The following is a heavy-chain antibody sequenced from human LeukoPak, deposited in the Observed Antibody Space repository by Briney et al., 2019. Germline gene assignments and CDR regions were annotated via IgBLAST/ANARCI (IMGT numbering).Heavy chain of an antibody. CDR2: INHGGST. CDR1: GGSFSGYY. Sequence: SETLSLTCAVYGGSFSGYYWSWIRQPPGKGLEWNGEINHGGSTNYNPSLKSRVTISVDTSKNQFSLKLSSVTAADTAVYYCARARGYCSSTSCYLWFDPWGQGTLVTVSS. CDR3: ARARGYCSSTSCYLWFDP. V-gene: IGHV4-34*01. D-gene: IGHD2-2*01. J-gene: IGHJ5*02.